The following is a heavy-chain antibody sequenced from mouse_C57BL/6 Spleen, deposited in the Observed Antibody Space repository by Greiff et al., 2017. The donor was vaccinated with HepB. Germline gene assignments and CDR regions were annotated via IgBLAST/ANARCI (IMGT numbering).Heavy chain of an antibody. CDR2: IYPGDGDT. CDR1: GYAFSSYW. J-gene: IGHJ4*01. D-gene: IGHD1-1*01. V-gene: IGHV1-80*01. Sequence: QVQLKESGAELVKPGASVKISCKASGYAFSSYWMNWVKQRPGKGLEWIGQIYPGDGDTNYNGKFKGKATLTADKSSSTAYMQLSSLTSEDSAVYFCARGIYYYGSSSFYYAMDYWGQGTSVTVSS. CDR3: ARGIYYYGSSSFYYAMDY.